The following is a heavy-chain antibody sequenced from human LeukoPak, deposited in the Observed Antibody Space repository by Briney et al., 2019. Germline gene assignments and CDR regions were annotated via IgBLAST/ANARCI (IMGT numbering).Heavy chain of an antibody. CDR3: AKDVVPAAPYYYYGMDV. J-gene: IGHJ6*02. CDR1: GFTFDDYA. Sequence: PGRSLRLSCAASGFTFDDYAMHWVRQAPGKGLEWVSGISWNSGSIGYADSVKGRFTISRDNAKNSLYLQMNSLRAEDTALYYCAKDVVPAAPYYYYGMDVWGQGTTVTVSS. D-gene: IGHD2-2*01. CDR2: ISWNSGSI. V-gene: IGHV3-9*01.